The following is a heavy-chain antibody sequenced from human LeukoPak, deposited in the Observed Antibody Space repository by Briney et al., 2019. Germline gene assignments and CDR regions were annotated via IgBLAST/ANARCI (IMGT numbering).Heavy chain of an antibody. J-gene: IGHJ3*02. CDR1: GYTFTSYD. V-gene: IGHV1-8*01. D-gene: IGHD3-9*01. Sequence: VASVKVSCKASGYTFTSYDINWARQASGQGLDGMGWMNPNSGNTGYAQKFQGRVTMNRNTSISTAYMELSSLRSEDTAVYYCARYSVLRYFDDDAFDIWGQGTMVTVSS. CDR2: MNPNSGNT. CDR3: ARYSVLRYFDDDAFDI.